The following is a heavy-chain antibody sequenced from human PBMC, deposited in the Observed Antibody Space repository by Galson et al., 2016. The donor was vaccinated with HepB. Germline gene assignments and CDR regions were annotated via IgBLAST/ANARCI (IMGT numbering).Heavy chain of an antibody. CDR3: AKDLVSGAVPYVEYFHQ. CDR2: TSYDGSDE. Sequence: SLRLSCAVSGFDFSHYAMHWVRQAPGKGLEWVAYTSYDGSDEYYSDYVKGRFTIFKDNYRDTLNLQMHILRTEDTAVYYCAKDLVSGAVPYVEYFHQWGLGTLVTVSS. D-gene: IGHD5/OR15-5a*01. J-gene: IGHJ1*01. CDR1: GFDFSHYA. V-gene: IGHV3-30*04.